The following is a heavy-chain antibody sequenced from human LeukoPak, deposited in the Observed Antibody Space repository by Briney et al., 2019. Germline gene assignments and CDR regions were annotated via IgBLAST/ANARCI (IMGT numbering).Heavy chain of an antibody. CDR1: GFTFSTYA. CDR2: ISYDGSNK. D-gene: IGHD3-16*01. J-gene: IGHJ4*02. V-gene: IGHV3-30*04. CDR3: AKEGLGGYYFDY. Sequence: GGSLRLSCVASGFTFSTYAMHWVRQAPGKGLEWVALISYDGSNKDYADSVKGRFTISRDNAKNSLYLQMNSLRAEDTALYYCAKEGLGGYYFDYWGQGTLVTVSS.